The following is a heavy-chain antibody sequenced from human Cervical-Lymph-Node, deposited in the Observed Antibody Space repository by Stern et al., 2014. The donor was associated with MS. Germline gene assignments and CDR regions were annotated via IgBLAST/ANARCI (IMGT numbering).Heavy chain of an antibody. CDR2: IKEDGTEQ. V-gene: IGHV3-7*01. CDR1: GFAFSTYW. CDR3: VRECAGTGCLFDY. D-gene: IGHD6-19*01. Sequence: EVQLVESGGGLVQPGGSLRLSCTASGFAFSTYWMNWVRHTPGKGLEWVANIKEDGTEQHYADSVKGRFTMSRDNAKTSVWLQMNSLRVEDTAVYYCVRECAGTGCLFDYWGLGTLVTVSS. J-gene: IGHJ4*02.